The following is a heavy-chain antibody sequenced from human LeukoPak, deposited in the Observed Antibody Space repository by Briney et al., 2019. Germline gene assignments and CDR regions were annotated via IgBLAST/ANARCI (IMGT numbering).Heavy chain of an antibody. V-gene: IGHV3-48*04. J-gene: IGHJ3*02. D-gene: IGHD5-12*01. CDR2: ISSSGTII. CDR1: GFTFSSYS. Sequence: GGSLRLSCAASGFTFSSYSMNWVRQAPGKGLEWVSYISSSGTIIYYADSVKGRFTISRDNAKKSLFLQMNSLRAEDMALYYCAKDMMSTGYSGYDSAFDIWGQGTMVTVSS. CDR3: AKDMMSTGYSGYDSAFDI.